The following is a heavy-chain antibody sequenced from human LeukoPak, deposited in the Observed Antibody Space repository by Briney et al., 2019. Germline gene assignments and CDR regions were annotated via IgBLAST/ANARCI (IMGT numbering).Heavy chain of an antibody. V-gene: IGHV3-74*01. J-gene: IGHJ4*02. D-gene: IGHD3-22*01. CDR1: GFTFSSHW. CDR3: AKLVTMIVVDHRFDY. Sequence: PRGTLRLSCAPSGFTFSSHWMHSVPQAPGKGLVWVSRINSDGRTTTYADSVKGRFTISRDNANNTLYLQMNSLRAEDTAVYYCAKLVTMIVVDHRFDYWGQGTLVTVSS. CDR2: INSDGRTT.